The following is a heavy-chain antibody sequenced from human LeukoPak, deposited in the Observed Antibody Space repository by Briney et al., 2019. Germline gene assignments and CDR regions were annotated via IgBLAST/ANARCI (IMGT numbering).Heavy chain of an antibody. D-gene: IGHD3-10*01. CDR2: IYYSGST. CDR3: ARGRHYYGSGSYRDTASNEFDY. V-gene: IGHV4-39*07. CDR1: GGSISSSSYY. J-gene: IGHJ4*02. Sequence: SETLSLTCTVSGGSISSSSYYWGWIRQPPGKGLEWIGSIYYSGSTYYNPSLKSRVTISVDTSKNQFSLKLSSVTAADTAVYYCARGRHYYGSGSYRDTASNEFDYWGQGTLVTVSS.